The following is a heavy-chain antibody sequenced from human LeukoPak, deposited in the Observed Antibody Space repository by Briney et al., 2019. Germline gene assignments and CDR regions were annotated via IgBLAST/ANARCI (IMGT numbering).Heavy chain of an antibody. Sequence: GGSLRLSCAASGFTFHNYPMHWVRQAPGKGLEWVAVIAFDGGNIYYADSVKGRFTISRDNSKNTLYLQLHSLRAEDTAVYYCARDYYENSIYYSYFFDHWGQGTLVTVSS. CDR3: ARDYYENSIYYSYFFDH. CDR2: IAFDGGNI. V-gene: IGHV3-30*04. J-gene: IGHJ4*02. D-gene: IGHD3-22*01. CDR1: GFTFHNYP.